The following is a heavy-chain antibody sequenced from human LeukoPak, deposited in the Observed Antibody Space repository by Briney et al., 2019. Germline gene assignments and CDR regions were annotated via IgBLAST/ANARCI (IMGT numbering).Heavy chain of an antibody. J-gene: IGHJ6*02. CDR3: ARCSSGYPPYYYGMDV. CDR2: IYPGDSDT. CDR1: GYSFTSYW. Sequence: GESLKISCKGSGYSFTSYWIGWVRQMPGKGLEWMGIIYPGDSDTKYSPSFQGQVTISADKSISTAYLQWSSLKASDTAMYYCARCSSGYPPYYYGMDVWGQGTTVTVSS. D-gene: IGHD3-22*01. V-gene: IGHV5-51*01.